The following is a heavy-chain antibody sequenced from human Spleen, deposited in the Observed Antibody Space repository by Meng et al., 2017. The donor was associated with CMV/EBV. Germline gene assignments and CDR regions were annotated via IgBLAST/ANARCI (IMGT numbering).Heavy chain of an antibody. CDR3: AKDNLPYYYYGVDV. CDR2: INWHGNSV. Sequence: GGSLRLSCAVSGFTFDDYSMYWVRQTPGKGLQWVSSINWHGNSVDYADSVKRRFTISRDNAKNFLYLQMNSLRVEDTALYYCAKDNLPYYYYGVDVWGQGTTVTVS. J-gene: IGHJ6*02. CDR1: GFTFDDYS. V-gene: IGHV3-9*01.